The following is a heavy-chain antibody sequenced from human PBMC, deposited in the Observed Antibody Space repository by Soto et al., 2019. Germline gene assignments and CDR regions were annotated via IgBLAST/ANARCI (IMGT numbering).Heavy chain of an antibody. V-gene: IGHV3-21*01. D-gene: IGHD3-9*01. CDR2: ISSSSSYM. Sequence: GGSLRLSCAASGFTFSSYSMNWVRQAPGKGLEWVSSISSSSSYMYYADSVKGRFTISRDNAKNSLYLQMNSLRAEDTAVYYCARGLRGYDILTGYHQYYFDYWGQGTLVTVSS. J-gene: IGHJ4*02. CDR1: GFTFSSYS. CDR3: ARGLRGYDILTGYHQYYFDY.